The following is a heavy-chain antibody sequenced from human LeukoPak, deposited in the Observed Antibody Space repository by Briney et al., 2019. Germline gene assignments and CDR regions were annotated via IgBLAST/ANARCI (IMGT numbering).Heavy chain of an antibody. Sequence: GESLKISCKVSGYSFTSYWIGWVRQMPGKGLEWMGIIYPGDSDTRYSPSFQGQVTISADKSISTAYLQWSSLKASDTAMYYCARHYYGSGSYLVAFDIWGQGTMVTVSS. CDR1: GYSFTSYW. J-gene: IGHJ3*02. V-gene: IGHV5-51*01. D-gene: IGHD3-10*01. CDR2: IYPGDSDT. CDR3: ARHYYGSGSYLVAFDI.